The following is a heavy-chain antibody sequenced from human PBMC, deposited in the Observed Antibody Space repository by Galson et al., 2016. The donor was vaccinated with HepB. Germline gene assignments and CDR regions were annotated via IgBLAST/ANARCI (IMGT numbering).Heavy chain of an antibody. Sequence: SLRLSCAASGFTFSNAWMNWVRQVPGKGLEWVGRIKRKTEGGTTDHAAPVKGRFTISRDDSKNTAYLEMNGLKTEDTALYYCATVGVGRTMGDAFDIWGQGQWSPSLQ. D-gene: IGHD3-10*01. CDR1: GFTFSNAW. V-gene: IGHV3-15*07. CDR3: ATVGVGRTMGDAFDI. CDR2: IKRKTEGGTT. J-gene: IGHJ3*02.